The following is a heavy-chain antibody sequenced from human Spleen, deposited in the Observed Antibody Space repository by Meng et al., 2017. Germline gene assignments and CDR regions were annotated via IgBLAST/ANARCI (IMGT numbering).Heavy chain of an antibody. Sequence: QVQLEQCGPGLLTPSEPLSLTCVVYTGSFSGYYWSWIRQHPGKGLEWIGYIYYSGSTYYIPPLKSRVTISIDTSKNQFSLKLSSVTAADTAVYYCARYDTSGYHLDYWGQGTLVTVSS. D-gene: IGHD3-22*01. V-gene: IGHV4-31*11. CDR2: IYYSGST. CDR1: TGSFSGYY. CDR3: ARYDTSGYHLDY. J-gene: IGHJ4*02.